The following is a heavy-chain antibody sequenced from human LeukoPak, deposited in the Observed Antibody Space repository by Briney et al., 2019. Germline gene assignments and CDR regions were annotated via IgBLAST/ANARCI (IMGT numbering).Heavy chain of an antibody. Sequence: PSETLSLTCAVSGGSISSSNWWSWVRQPPGKGLEWIGEIYHSGSTNYNPSLKSRVTISVDKSKNQFSLKLSSVTAADTAVYYCARGTYYYDSSGYYASGSFDYWGQGTLVTVSS. CDR1: GGSISSSNW. CDR3: ARGTYYYDSSGYYASGSFDY. V-gene: IGHV4-4*02. J-gene: IGHJ4*02. CDR2: IYHSGST. D-gene: IGHD3-22*01.